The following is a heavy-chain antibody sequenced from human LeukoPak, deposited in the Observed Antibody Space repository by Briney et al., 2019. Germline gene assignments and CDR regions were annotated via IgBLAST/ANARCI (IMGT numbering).Heavy chain of an antibody. J-gene: IGHJ4*02. V-gene: IGHV1-8*01. D-gene: IGHD6-19*01. CDR2: MNPNSGNT. CDR3: TRGSSGRRDN. Sequence: ASVKVSCKASGYTFTSCDISWVRQATGQGLEWMGWMNPNSGNTGYGQSFQGRITMTRDIPIGTAYMELSNLTSEDTAIYYCTRGSSGRRDNWGQGTLVTVSA. CDR1: GYTFTSCD.